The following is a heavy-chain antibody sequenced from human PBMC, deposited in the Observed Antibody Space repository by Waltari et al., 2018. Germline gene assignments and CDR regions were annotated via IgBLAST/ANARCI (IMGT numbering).Heavy chain of an antibody. CDR1: GFTFSSYA. D-gene: IGHD6-13*01. CDR3: ARQEQQLVQGFDY. V-gene: IGHV3-30*01. Sequence: QVQLVESGGGVVQPGRSLRLSCAASGFTFSSYAMHWVRQAPGKGLEWVAVISYDGSNKYYADSGKGRFTISRDNSKNTLYRQMNSLRAEDTAVYYCARQEQQLVQGFDYWGQGTLVTVSS. CDR2: ISYDGSNK. J-gene: IGHJ4*02.